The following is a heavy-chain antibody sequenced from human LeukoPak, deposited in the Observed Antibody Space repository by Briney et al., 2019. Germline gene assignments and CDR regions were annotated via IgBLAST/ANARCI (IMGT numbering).Heavy chain of an antibody. J-gene: IGHJ4*02. CDR1: GFTVSSNY. CDR2: IYSGGST. Sequence: GGSLRLSCTASGFTVSSNYMSWVRQAPGKGLEWVSVIYSGGSTYYADSVKGRFTISRDNSKNTLYLQMNSLRAEDTAVYYCAREIIQLPGYFDYWGQGTLVTVSS. V-gene: IGHV3-53*01. D-gene: IGHD5-18*01. CDR3: AREIIQLPGYFDY.